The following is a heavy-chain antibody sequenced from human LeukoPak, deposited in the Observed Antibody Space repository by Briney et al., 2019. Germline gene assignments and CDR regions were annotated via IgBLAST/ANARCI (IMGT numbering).Heavy chain of an antibody. CDR2: ISGSGGST. D-gene: IGHD3-10*01. J-gene: IGHJ4*02. Sequence: PGGSLRLSCAASGFTVSRNYMSWVRQAPGKGLEWVSAISGSGGSTYYADSVKGRFTISRDNSKNTLYLQMNSLRAEDTAVYYCAKDRDALGDGLDYWGQGTLVTVSS. CDR1: GFTVSRNY. V-gene: IGHV3-23*01. CDR3: AKDRDALGDGLDY.